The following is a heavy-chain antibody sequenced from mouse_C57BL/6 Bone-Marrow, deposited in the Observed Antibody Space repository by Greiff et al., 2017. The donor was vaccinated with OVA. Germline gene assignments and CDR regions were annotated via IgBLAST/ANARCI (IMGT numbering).Heavy chain of an antibody. Sequence: EVKLMESGEGLVKPGGSLKLSCAASGFTFSSYAMSWVRQTPEKRLEWVATISDGGRYTYYPDNVKGRFTISRDNAKNNLYLQMSQLKSEDTAMYYCARVIYYDYDEAMDYWGQGTSVTVSS. J-gene: IGHJ4*01. CDR1: GFTFSSYA. V-gene: IGHV5-4*03. CDR2: ISDGGRYT. D-gene: IGHD2-4*01. CDR3: ARVIYYDYDEAMDY.